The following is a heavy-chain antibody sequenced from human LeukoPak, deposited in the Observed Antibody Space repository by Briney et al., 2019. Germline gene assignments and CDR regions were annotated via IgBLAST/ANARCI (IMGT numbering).Heavy chain of an antibody. V-gene: IGHV5-51*01. CDR3: ARLDDSSGYLFDY. D-gene: IGHD3-22*01. Sequence: GESLKISCKGSGYSFTSYWIGRVRQMPGKGLEWMGIIYPGDSDTRYSPSFQGQVTISADKSISTAYLLWSSLKASDTAIYYCARLDDSSGYLFDYWGQGTLVTVSS. J-gene: IGHJ4*02. CDR1: GYSFTSYW. CDR2: IYPGDSDT.